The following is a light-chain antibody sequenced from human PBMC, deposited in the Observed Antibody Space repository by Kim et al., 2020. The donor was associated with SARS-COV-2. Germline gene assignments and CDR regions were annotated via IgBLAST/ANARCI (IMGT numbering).Light chain of an antibody. Sequence: SVARGQTASITCGGNNIGSKNVHWYQQKPGQAPVLVIYRDSKRPSGSPERFSGCNSGNTATLTSSRAQAGDEADYYCQVWDSSTVVFGGGTQLTVL. CDR2: RDS. CDR3: QVWDSSTVV. J-gene: IGLJ2*01. CDR1: NIGSKN. V-gene: IGLV3-9*01.